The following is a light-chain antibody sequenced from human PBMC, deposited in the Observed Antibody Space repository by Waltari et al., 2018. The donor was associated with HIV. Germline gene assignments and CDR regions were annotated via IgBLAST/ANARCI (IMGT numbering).Light chain of an antibody. V-gene: IGLV2-8*01. CDR2: EGG. J-gene: IGLJ2*01. CDR3: SAYAGSNDWKV. CDR1: RSDVGGYNY. Sequence: QSALTQPPSASGSPGQSVTISCTGTRSDVGGYNYVSWDRRHPGKAPKRTVYEGGKRRQGVPGRVSGSKAGDTASRTGAGLEAEDEADDDCSAYAGSNDWKVCGGGTEL.